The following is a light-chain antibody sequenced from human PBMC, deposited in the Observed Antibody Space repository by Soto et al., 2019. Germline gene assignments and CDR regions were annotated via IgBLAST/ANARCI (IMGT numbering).Light chain of an antibody. Sequence: EIVMTQSPATLSVSPGERATLSCRASQSISNTLAWFQQKPGQGPRLLIYGASTRATGIPARFSGSGSGTEFTLTISSLQSEDFAVYYCQQYNSWPLTFGGGTKVEIK. J-gene: IGKJ4*01. CDR2: GAS. V-gene: IGKV3-15*01. CDR3: QQYNSWPLT. CDR1: QSISNT.